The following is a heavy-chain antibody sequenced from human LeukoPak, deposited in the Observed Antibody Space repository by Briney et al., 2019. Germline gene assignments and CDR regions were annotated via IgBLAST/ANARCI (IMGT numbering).Heavy chain of an antibody. J-gene: IGHJ1*01. CDR2: ISSSSSHM. Sequence: GGSLRLSCAASGFTFNSYSMYWVRQAPGKGLEWVSSISSSSSHMFYADSVKGRFGISRDNANNPLYLQMNSLRAEDTAVYYCVRDSGSSYGYYFLHWGQGTLVTVSS. CDR1: GFTFNSYS. CDR3: VRDSGSSYGYYFLH. D-gene: IGHD1-26*01. V-gene: IGHV3-21*01.